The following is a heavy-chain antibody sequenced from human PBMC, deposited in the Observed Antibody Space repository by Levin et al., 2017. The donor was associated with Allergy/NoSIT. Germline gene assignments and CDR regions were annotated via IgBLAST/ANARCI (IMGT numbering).Heavy chain of an antibody. CDR3: ARAKYYDEAPFGY. Sequence: PSETLSLTCTVSGGSISSYYWSWIRQPPGKGLEWIGYIYYSGSTNYNPSLKSRVTISVDTSKNQFSLKLSSVTAADTAVYYCARAKYYDEAPFGYWGQGTLVTVSS. CDR2: IYYSGST. CDR1: GGSISSYY. D-gene: IGHD3-16*01. V-gene: IGHV4-59*01. J-gene: IGHJ4*02.